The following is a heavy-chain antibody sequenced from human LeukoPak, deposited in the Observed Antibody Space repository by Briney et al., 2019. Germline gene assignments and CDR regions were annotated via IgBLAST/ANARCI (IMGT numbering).Heavy chain of an antibody. V-gene: IGHV3-7*03. CDR3: ARAITMVRGVIGY. D-gene: IGHD3-10*01. CDR2: INQDGSVK. Sequence: GGSLRLSCAASGFTFSSDWMNWVRQAPGKGLEWVATINQDGSVKYYVDSVKGRFTISRDNAKNSLYLQMNSLRAEDTAVYYCARAITMVRGVIGYWGQGTLVTVSS. CDR1: GFTFSSDW. J-gene: IGHJ4*02.